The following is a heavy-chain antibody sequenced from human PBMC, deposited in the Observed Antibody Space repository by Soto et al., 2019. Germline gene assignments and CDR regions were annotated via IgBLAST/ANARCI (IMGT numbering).Heavy chain of an antibody. D-gene: IGHD5-12*01. V-gene: IGHV1-18*01. Sequence: SVKVSCKASGVTFSSYAISWVRQAPGQGLEWMGWISAYNGNTNYAQKLQGRVTMTKDTSTSTVYMELKSLRSEDTAVYYCAREDVAPYYYYGMDVWGQGTPVTVSS. CDR3: AREDVAPYYYYGMDV. J-gene: IGHJ6*02. CDR1: GVTFSSYA. CDR2: ISAYNGNT.